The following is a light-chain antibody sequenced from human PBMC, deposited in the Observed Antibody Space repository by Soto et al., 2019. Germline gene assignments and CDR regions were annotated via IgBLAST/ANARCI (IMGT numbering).Light chain of an antibody. CDR3: SSYRSSSTPVA. CDR1: SSDVGGYNY. Sequence: QSALTQPASVSGSPGQSITISCTGTSSDVGGYNYVSWYQQHPGKAPKLMIYDVSNRPSGVSNRFSGSKSGNTASLTISGLQAEDEADYYCSSYRSSSTPVAFGGGTKLTVL. V-gene: IGLV2-14*01. CDR2: DVS. J-gene: IGLJ2*01.